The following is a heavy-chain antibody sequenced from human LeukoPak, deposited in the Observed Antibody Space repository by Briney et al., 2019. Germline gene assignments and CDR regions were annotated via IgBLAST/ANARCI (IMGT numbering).Heavy chain of an antibody. CDR2: ISADGNNK. Sequence: PGRSLRLSCAASGFTSGSYGMHWVRQAPGKGLAWVATISADGNNKHYADSVKGRFTISRDNSKNTQYLQMNSLRAEDTAVYYCAKGGGSGLYDYWGQGTLVTVSS. CDR1: GFTSGSYG. D-gene: IGHD3-10*01. V-gene: IGHV3-30*18. J-gene: IGHJ4*02. CDR3: AKGGGSGLYDY.